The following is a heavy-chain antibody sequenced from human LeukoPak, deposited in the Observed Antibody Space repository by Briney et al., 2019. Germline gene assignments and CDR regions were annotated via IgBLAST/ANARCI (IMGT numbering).Heavy chain of an antibody. CDR3: ASEPAPAGYYYYGMDV. CDR1: GFTFSSHE. V-gene: IGHV3-48*03. Sequence: GGSLRLSCAASGFTFSSHEMNWVRQPPGKGLEWVSYISSGGSTIYYADSVKGRFTISRDNSKNTLYLQMNSLRAEDTAVYYCASEPAPAGYYYYGMDVWGQGTTVTVSS. CDR2: ISSGGSTI. D-gene: IGHD1-14*01. J-gene: IGHJ6*02.